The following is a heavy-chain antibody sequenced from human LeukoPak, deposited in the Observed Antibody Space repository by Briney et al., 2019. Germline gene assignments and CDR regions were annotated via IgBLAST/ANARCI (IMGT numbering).Heavy chain of an antibody. CDR3: ARDAWGVDY. CDR2: IKKDGSEK. V-gene: IGHV3-7*01. CDR1: GFTFNYYW. Sequence: PGGSLRLSCAASGFTFNYYWMSWVRQAPGKGLEWVANIKKDGSEKCYVDSVKGRFTISRDNAQNSLFLQMNSLRAEDTAVYYCARDAWGVDYWGQGTLVTVSS. J-gene: IGHJ4*02. D-gene: IGHD7-27*01.